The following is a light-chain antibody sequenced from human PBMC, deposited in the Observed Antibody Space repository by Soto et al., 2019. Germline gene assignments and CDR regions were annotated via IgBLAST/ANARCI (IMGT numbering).Light chain of an antibody. J-gene: IGLJ1*01. Sequence: QSVLTQPPSVSAAPGQKVTISCSGSSSNIGGSSVSWYQQLPGTAPKPLIYDDNKRPSGIPDRFSGSKSGTSATLGITGFQTGDEADYYCGSWDSSLSAYVFGTGTKVTVL. CDR2: DDN. CDR3: GSWDSSLSAYV. CDR1: SSNIGGSS. V-gene: IGLV1-51*01.